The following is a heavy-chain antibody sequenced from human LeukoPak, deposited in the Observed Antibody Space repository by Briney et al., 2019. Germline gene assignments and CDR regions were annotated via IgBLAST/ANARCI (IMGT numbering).Heavy chain of an antibody. J-gene: IGHJ4*02. CDR3: TWMATIITVDY. CDR1: GLTFSDAW. V-gene: IGHV3-15*01. Sequence: GGSLRLSCALSGLTFSDAWMSWVRQAPGKGLEWVGRIRNDRITDYAAPVQGRFSISRDNSKNTFYLQMNSLRTEDTGMYFCTWMATIITVDYWGQGTLVTVSS. D-gene: IGHD5-12*01. CDR2: IRNDRIT.